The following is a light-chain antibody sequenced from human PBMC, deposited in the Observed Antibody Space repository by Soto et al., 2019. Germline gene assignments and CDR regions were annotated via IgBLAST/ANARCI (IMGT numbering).Light chain of an antibody. CDR2: GAS. CDR3: QQYNSWPLIT. J-gene: IGKJ5*01. CDR1: QTVSRH. Sequence: EIVMTQSPGTLSVSPGERATLSCRVSQTVSRHLAWYQQKPGQAPRLLIFGASTRATGIPDRFSGSGSGTDFTLTISFLQSEDFAVYYCQQYNSWPLITFGPGTRLEIK. V-gene: IGKV3-15*01.